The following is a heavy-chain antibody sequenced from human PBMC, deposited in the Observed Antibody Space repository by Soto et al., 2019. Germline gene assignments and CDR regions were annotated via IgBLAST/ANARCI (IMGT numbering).Heavy chain of an antibody. CDR2: IYYSGST. CDR3: ARAGKQQLALFLHMDV. D-gene: IGHD6-13*01. J-gene: IGHJ6*03. V-gene: IGHV4-39*01. Sequence: KTSETLSLPCTVSGGSIGSSSYYWGWIRQPPGKGLEWIGSIYYSGSTYYNPSLKSRVTISVDTSKNQFSLKLSSVTAADTAVYYCARAGKQQLALFLHMDVWGKGTTVTVSS. CDR1: GGSIGSSSYY.